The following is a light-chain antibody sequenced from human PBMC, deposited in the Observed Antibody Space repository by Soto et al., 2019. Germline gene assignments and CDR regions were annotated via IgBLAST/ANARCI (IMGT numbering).Light chain of an antibody. CDR1: QSVISNY. CDR3: QQYGNSPQT. Sequence: IVLTQSPGTLSLSPGERATLSCRASQSVISNYLAWYQQKPGQAPSLLIYGASSRATGIPDRFSGSGAGTDFTLTISRLEPEDFAVYYCQQYGNSPQTFGQGTKVEIK. CDR2: GAS. J-gene: IGKJ1*01. V-gene: IGKV3-20*01.